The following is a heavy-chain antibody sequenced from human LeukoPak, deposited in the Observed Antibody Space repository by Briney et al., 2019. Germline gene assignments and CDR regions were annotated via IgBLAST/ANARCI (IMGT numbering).Heavy chain of an antibody. D-gene: IGHD6-19*01. Sequence: GGSLRLSCEASGFTFSSYEMNWVRQAPGKGLEWVSYISSFSSTIYYADSVMGRFTISRDNAKNSLYLQMNSLRAEDMALYYCAKDRHSSGWDDAFDIWGQGTMVTVSS. CDR3: AKDRHSSGWDDAFDI. CDR1: GFTFSSYE. J-gene: IGHJ3*02. CDR2: ISSFSSTI. V-gene: IGHV3-48*03.